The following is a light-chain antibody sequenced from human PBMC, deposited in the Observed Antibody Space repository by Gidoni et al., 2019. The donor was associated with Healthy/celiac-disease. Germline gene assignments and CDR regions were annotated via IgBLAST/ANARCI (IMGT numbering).Light chain of an antibody. Sequence: DTVMTQSPDSLAVSLGERATINCKSSQSVLYSSNNKSYLAWYQQKPGQPPKLLIYWASTRESGVPDRFSGSGSGTDFTLTISSLQAEDVAVYYCQQYYSTPRTFGQGTKLEIK. V-gene: IGKV4-1*01. CDR3: QQYYSTPRT. CDR1: QSVLYSSNNKSY. CDR2: WAS. J-gene: IGKJ2*01.